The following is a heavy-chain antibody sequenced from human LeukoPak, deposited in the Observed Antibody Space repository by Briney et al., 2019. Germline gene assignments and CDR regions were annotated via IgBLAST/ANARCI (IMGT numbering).Heavy chain of an antibody. CDR3: ARDPSYCSGGSCYYFDY. Sequence: GASVKVSCKASGYTFTSYAMHWVRQAPGQRLEWMGWINAGNGNTEYSQEFQGRVTITRDTSASTAYMELSSLRSEDMAVYYCARDPSYCSGGSCYYFDYWGQGTLVTVSS. CDR1: GYTFTSYA. CDR2: INAGNGNT. D-gene: IGHD2-15*01. V-gene: IGHV1-3*03. J-gene: IGHJ4*02.